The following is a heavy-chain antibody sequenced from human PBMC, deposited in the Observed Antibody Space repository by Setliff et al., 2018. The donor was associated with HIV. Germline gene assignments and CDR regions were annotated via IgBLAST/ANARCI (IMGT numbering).Heavy chain of an antibody. CDR3: ARGHSHGYGYSGSYGPFDI. J-gene: IGHJ3*02. CDR1: GVTFSSYA. Sequence: SVKVSCKASGVTFSSYAINWVRQAPGQGLQWMGGIIPMFGTLNFAQKFQGRVTISTDDSTSTAYMELNSLRSEDTAVYYCARGHSHGYGYSGSYGPFDIWGQGTMVTVSS. V-gene: IGHV1-69*05. CDR2: IIPMFGTL. D-gene: IGHD1-26*01.